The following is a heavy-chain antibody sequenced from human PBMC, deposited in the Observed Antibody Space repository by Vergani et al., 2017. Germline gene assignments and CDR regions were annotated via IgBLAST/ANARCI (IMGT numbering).Heavy chain of an antibody. CDR3: AIYDILTCYYKGYYFDY. J-gene: IGHJ4*02. Sequence: QVQLQESGPGLVKPSDTLSLPCTVSGYSIRSGYYWGWIRQPPGKGLEWIGSIYHSGSTYYNPSLKSRVTISVDTSKNQFSLKLSSVTAADTAVYYCAIYDILTCYYKGYYFDYWGQGTLVTVSS. V-gene: IGHV4-38-2*02. D-gene: IGHD3-9*01. CDR2: IYHSGST. CDR1: GYSIRSGYY.